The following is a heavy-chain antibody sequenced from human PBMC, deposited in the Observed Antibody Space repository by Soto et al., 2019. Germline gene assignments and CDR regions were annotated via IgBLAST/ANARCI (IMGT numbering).Heavy chain of an antibody. D-gene: IGHD4-4*01. CDR3: ARGIRPVTTLVDYYYYGMDV. CDR2: IWYDGSNK. Sequence: GGSLRLSCAASGFTFSSYGMHWVRQAPGKGLEWVAVIWYDGSNKYYVDSVKGRFTISRDNSKNTLYLQMNSLRAEDTAVYYCARGIRPVTTLVDYYYYGMDVWGQGTTVTVSS. CDR1: GFTFSSYG. J-gene: IGHJ6*02. V-gene: IGHV3-33*01.